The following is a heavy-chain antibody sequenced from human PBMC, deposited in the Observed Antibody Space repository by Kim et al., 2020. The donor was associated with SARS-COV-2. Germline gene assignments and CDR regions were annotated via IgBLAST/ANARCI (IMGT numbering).Heavy chain of an antibody. CDR1: GGSFSGYY. Sequence: SETLSLTCAVYGGSFSGYYWSWIRQPPGKGLEWIGEINHSGSTNYNPSLKSRVTISVDTSKNQFSLKLSSVTAADTAVYYCARGAIIRYFYSWGQGNLV. CDR3: ARGAIIRYFYS. D-gene: IGHD3-9*01. V-gene: IGHV4-34*01. J-gene: IGHJ4*02. CDR2: INHSGST.